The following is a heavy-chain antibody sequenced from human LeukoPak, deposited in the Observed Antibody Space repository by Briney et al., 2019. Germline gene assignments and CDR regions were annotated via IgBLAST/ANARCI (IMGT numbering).Heavy chain of an antibody. V-gene: IGHV4-34*01. CDR2: IKHSGST. D-gene: IGHD2-15*01. CDR1: GGSFSGYY. Sequence: SETLSLTCAVYGGSFSGYYWSWIRQPPGKGLEWIGEIKHSGSTNYNPSLKSRATLSVDTSKNQFSLKLSSVTAADTAVYYCASFVVVAAHFDYWGQGTLVTVSS. CDR3: ASFVVVAAHFDY. J-gene: IGHJ4*02.